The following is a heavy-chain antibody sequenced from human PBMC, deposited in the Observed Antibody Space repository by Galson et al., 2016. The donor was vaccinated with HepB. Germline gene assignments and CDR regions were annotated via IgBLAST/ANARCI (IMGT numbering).Heavy chain of an antibody. CDR3: ARVSTLALYALDI. Sequence: SLRLSCAASGFTVSSNYITWVRQAPGKGLEWVSVIYSGSTTYYADSVKGRFTISRHHSKNTLYLQMNSRRAEDTAVYYCARVSTLALYALDIWGQGTMVTVSS. V-gene: IGHV3-53*04. CDR1: GFTVSSNY. CDR2: IYSGSTT. J-gene: IGHJ3*02. D-gene: IGHD2/OR15-2a*01.